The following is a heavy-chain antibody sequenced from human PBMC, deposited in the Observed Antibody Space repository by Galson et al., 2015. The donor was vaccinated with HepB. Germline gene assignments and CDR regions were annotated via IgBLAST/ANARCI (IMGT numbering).Heavy chain of an antibody. V-gene: IGHV3-7*03. Sequence: SLRLSCAASGFTFSGYWMTGLRQAPGRGLEWVPNINRHGTQKSYVDSVKGRFTISRDDAKNSFYLQMNSLRAEGTAVYYCARPYCSSDTCSGPHGFAGAFDIWGQGTMVTVSP. D-gene: IGHD2-2*01. CDR2: INRHGTQK. CDR1: GFTFSGYW. J-gene: IGHJ3*02. CDR3: ARPYCSSDTCSGPHGFAGAFDI.